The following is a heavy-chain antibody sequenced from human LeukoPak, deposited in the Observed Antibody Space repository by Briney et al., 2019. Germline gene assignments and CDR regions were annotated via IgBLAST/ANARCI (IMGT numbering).Heavy chain of an antibody. CDR3: ARVNGGSYYWFDP. J-gene: IGHJ5*02. CDR1: GFTFSSYA. Sequence: GGSLRLSCAASGFTFSSYAMSWVRQAPGKGLEWVSGINWNGGSTGYADSVKGRFTISRDNAKNSLYLQMNSLRAEDTALYHCARVNGGSYYWFDPWGQGTLVTVSS. V-gene: IGHV3-20*01. D-gene: IGHD1-26*01. CDR2: INWNGGST.